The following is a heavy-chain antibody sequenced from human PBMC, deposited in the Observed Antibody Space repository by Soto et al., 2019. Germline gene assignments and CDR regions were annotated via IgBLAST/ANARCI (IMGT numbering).Heavy chain of an antibody. CDR3: ARVGSTSAAGVLDY. CDR2: ISSSGSHT. CDR1: GFTFSDFY. J-gene: IGHJ4*02. Sequence: LRLSCAASGFTFSDFYMSWIRQAPGKGLEWVSYISSSGSHTPYADSVKGRFTISRDNAKNSVYLQMNSLRAEDTAVYYCARVGSTSAAGVLDYWGQGTLVTVSS. D-gene: IGHD6-13*01. V-gene: IGHV3-11*06.